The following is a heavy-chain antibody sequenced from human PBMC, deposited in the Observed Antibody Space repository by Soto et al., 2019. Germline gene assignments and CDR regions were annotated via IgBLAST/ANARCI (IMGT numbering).Heavy chain of an antibody. V-gene: IGHV3-48*03. Sequence: EVQLVESGGGLVQPGGSLRLSCAASGFTFSSYEMNWVRQAPGKGLEWVSYISSSGSTIYYADSVKGRFTISRDNAKNSLYLQMNSLRAEDTAVYYCARGLELHPLWFDPWGQGTLVTVSS. CDR2: ISSSGSTI. CDR1: GFTFSSYE. J-gene: IGHJ5*02. CDR3: ARGLELHPLWFDP. D-gene: IGHD1-7*01.